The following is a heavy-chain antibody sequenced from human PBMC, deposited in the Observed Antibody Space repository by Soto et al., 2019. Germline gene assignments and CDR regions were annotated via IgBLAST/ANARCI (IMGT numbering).Heavy chain of an antibody. Sequence: GGSLRLSCAASGFTFSSYSMNWVRQAPGKGLEWVSSISSSSSYIYYADSVKGRFTISRDNAKNSLYLQMNSLRAEDTAVYYCARDPFIVVVPAATYFDYWGQGTLVTVSS. CDR3: ARDPFIVVVPAATYFDY. D-gene: IGHD2-2*01. J-gene: IGHJ4*02. CDR1: GFTFSSYS. CDR2: ISSSSSYI. V-gene: IGHV3-21*01.